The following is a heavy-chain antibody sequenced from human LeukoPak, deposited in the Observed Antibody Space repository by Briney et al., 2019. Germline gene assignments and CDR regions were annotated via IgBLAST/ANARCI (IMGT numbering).Heavy chain of an antibody. V-gene: IGHV3-66*01. CDR3: ARRERLGYSHGRGTLDI. CDR1: GFLVSSNY. Sequence: GGSLRLSCAASGFLVSSNYMSWVRQAPGKGLKWVSFIDSAGDTYYADSVKGRFTISRDNSENTLYLQMSNLRAEDTALYYCARRERLGYSHGRGTLDIWGQGTMVTVSS. D-gene: IGHD5-18*01. CDR2: IDSAGDT. J-gene: IGHJ3*02.